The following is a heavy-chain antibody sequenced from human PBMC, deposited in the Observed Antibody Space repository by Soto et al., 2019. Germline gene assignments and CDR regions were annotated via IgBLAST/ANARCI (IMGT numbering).Heavy chain of an antibody. CDR1: GFTFSSYS. V-gene: IGHV3-21*01. J-gene: IGHJ6*02. CDR3: ARPAATVIFYSGMDV. CDR2: ISSSSSYI. D-gene: IGHD4-17*01. Sequence: PGGSLRLSCAASGFTFSSYSMNLVRQAPGKGLEWVSSISSSSSYIYYADSVKGRFTISRDNAKNSLYLQMNSLRADDTAVYYCARPAATVIFYSGMDVWGQATTVTVSS.